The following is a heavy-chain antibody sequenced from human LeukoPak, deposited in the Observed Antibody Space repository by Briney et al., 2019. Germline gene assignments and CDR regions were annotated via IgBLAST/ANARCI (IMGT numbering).Heavy chain of an antibody. CDR3: GRGGGSLRVSLDF. J-gene: IGHJ3*01. D-gene: IGHD1-26*01. Sequence: ASVKVSCKASGYTFTGYYMHWVRQAPGQGLEWMGWINPNSGGTNYAQNFQGRVTMTRDTSISTAYMELSSLGSDDTASYYCGRGGGSLRVSLDFWGQGRMVTVS. CDR2: INPNSGGT. CDR1: GYTFTGYY. V-gene: IGHV1-2*02.